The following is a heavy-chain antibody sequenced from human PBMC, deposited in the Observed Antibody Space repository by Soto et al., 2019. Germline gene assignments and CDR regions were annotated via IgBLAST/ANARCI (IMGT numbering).Heavy chain of an antibody. Sequence: QVQLQESGPGLVKPSETLSLTCTVSGGSISNHYWSWIRQPPGKGLAWIGYIYYSGSTNYNPSLESRGTMSVDTTKHQFSLKLSSVTAADKALYYRARHGYSVYDHFDYWGQVTLVTVSS. J-gene: IGHJ4*02. CDR2: IYYSGST. V-gene: IGHV4-59*08. D-gene: IGHD5-12*01. CDR3: ARHGYSVYDHFDY. CDR1: GGSISNHY.